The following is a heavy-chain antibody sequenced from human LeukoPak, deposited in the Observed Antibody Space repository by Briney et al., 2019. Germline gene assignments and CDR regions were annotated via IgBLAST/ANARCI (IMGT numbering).Heavy chain of an antibody. V-gene: IGHV1-18*01. D-gene: IGHD4-17*01. Sequence: ASVKVSCKASGYTFTSYGISWVRQAPGQGLEWMGWISAYNGNTNYAQKLQGRVTMTTDTSTSTAYMELRSLRSDDTAVYYCAREGIYGDYVISWFDPWGQGTLVTVSS. J-gene: IGHJ5*02. CDR2: ISAYNGNT. CDR1: GYTFTSYG. CDR3: AREGIYGDYVISWFDP.